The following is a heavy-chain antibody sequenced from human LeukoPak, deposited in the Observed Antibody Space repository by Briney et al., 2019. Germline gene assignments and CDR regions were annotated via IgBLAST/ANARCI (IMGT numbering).Heavy chain of an antibody. V-gene: IGHV3-23*01. Sequence: PGGSLRLSCAASGFTFSTYAMSWVRQGPGKGLEWVSVISGSGGSTYYADSVKGRFTISRDNSKNTLYLQMNSLRAEDTAVYYCAKADTYGSSTSCYPLVAFDIWGQGTMVTVSP. D-gene: IGHD2-2*01. CDR2: ISGSGGST. CDR1: GFTFSTYA. CDR3: AKADTYGSSTSCYPLVAFDI. J-gene: IGHJ3*02.